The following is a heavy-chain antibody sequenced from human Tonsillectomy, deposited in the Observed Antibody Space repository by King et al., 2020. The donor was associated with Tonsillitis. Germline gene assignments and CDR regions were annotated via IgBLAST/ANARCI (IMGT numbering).Heavy chain of an antibody. CDR3: ARSVLGSFDY. Sequence: MQLQESGPGVVKPSETLSLTCTVSGGSISSSDHYWAWIRQPPGKGLEWIGYMYYSGTIFYNPSLKSRITISGGTSENRFSLKLSSVTAADTAVCFCARSVLGSFDYWGQGALVTVSS. V-gene: IGHV4-39*01. CDR2: MYYSGTI. J-gene: IGHJ4*02. D-gene: IGHD1-26*01. CDR1: GGSISSSDHY.